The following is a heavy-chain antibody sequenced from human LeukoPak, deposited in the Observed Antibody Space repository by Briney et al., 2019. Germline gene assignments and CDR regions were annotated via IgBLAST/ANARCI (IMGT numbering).Heavy chain of an antibody. Sequence: ASVKVSCETSGYTFTDYYMPWVRQAPGQGLEWMGWINPNSGGTNYAQKFQGRVTMTRDTSISTAYMELSRLRSDDTAVYYCARASYYYDSSGYPGYYFDYWGQGTLVTVSS. CDR3: ARASYYYDSSGYPGYYFDY. V-gene: IGHV1-2*02. J-gene: IGHJ4*02. CDR2: INPNSGGT. D-gene: IGHD3-22*01. CDR1: GYTFTDYY.